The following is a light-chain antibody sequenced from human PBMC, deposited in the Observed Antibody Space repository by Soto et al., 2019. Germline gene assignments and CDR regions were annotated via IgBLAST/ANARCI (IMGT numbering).Light chain of an antibody. CDR2: GNN. CDR1: SSNIGAGYD. CDR3: QSYDSSLISYV. Sequence: VLTQPPSVSGAPGQRVTISCTGSSSNIGAGYDVHWYQQLPGTAPKLLIYGNNNRPSGVPDRFSGSKSGTSASLAITGLQAEDEADYYCQSYDSSLISYVFGTGTKVTVL. V-gene: IGLV1-40*01. J-gene: IGLJ1*01.